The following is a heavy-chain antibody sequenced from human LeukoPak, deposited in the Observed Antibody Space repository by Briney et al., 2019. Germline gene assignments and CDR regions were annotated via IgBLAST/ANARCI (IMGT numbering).Heavy chain of an antibody. CDR3: ARGARYSSSWYPGHNWFDP. Sequence: ETLSLTCTVSGGSISSSSYYWGWIRQPPGKGLEWIGEINHSGSTNYNPSLKSRVTISVDTSKNQFSLKLSSVTAADTAVYYCARGARYSSSWYPGHNWFDPWGQGTLVTVSS. D-gene: IGHD6-13*01. CDR1: GGSISSSSYY. CDR2: INHSGST. J-gene: IGHJ5*02. V-gene: IGHV4-39*07.